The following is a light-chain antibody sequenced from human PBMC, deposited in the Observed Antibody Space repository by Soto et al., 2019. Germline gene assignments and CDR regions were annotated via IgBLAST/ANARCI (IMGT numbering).Light chain of an antibody. Sequence: EIVLTQSPGTLSLSPGERATLSCRASQSVSSSYLAWYQQKPGQAPRLLIYGASSRATGIPDRFSGSGSGTDFTLTISRLEPDDLATYFCQQYHTVPYTFGQGTKLEIK. J-gene: IGKJ2*01. CDR1: QSVSSSY. CDR3: QQYHTVPYT. CDR2: GAS. V-gene: IGKV3-20*01.